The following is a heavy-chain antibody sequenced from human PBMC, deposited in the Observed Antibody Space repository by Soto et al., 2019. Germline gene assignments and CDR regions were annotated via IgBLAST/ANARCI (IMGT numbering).Heavy chain of an antibody. Sequence: EVQVLESGGGLVQPGGSLRLSCEGSGFTVSSHAMTWIRQAPGKGPEWVSTVTADGGTYYADSVKGRFAMSRDTSENTXXLQRSSLAAEDTAAYYCAPHVACSGGSCQYDAFAIRGQGTMVTVSS. CDR3: APHVACSGGSCQYDAFAI. V-gene: IGHV3-23*01. CDR1: GFTVSSHA. D-gene: IGHD2-15*01. J-gene: IGHJ3*02. CDR2: VTADGGT.